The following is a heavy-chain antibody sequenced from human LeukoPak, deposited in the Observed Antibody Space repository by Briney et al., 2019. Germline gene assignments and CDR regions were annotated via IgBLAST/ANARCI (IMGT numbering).Heavy chain of an antibody. CDR2: IHHSGNT. CDR3: ARKNDYDEVRGFDP. V-gene: IGHV4-38-2*02. J-gene: IGHJ5*02. Sequence: SETLSLTCSVSGHSFSSDYYWGWIRQPPGKGLEYIGSIHHSGNTYYNPSLKSRVTISVDTSKNHFSLKLASVTAADTAVYYCARKNDYDEVRGFDPWGQGILVTVSS. D-gene: IGHD4-17*01. CDR1: GHSFSSDYY.